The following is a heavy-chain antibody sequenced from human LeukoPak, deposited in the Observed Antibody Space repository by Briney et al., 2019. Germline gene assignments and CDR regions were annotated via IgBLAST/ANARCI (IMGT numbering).Heavy chain of an antibody. V-gene: IGHV4-59*08. J-gene: IGHJ5*02. D-gene: IGHD3-16*01. CDR2: IYYSGNT. CDR3: ASAPWGSGKYNWFDP. CDR1: GGSISSYY. Sequence: PSETLSLTCTVSGGSISSYYWNWIRQPPGKGLEWIGDIYYSGNTNYNPSLKSRVTISADTSKNQFSLKLSSVTAADTAVYYCASAPWGSGKYNWFDPWGHGTLVTVSS.